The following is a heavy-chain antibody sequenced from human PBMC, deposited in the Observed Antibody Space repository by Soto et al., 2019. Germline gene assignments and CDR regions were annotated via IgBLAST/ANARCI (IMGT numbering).Heavy chain of an antibody. V-gene: IGHV3-11*03. J-gene: IGHJ5*02. CDR1: EFTCVDYY. Sequence: SLRLSCAASEFTCVDYYISCILQAPGKGLEWVSYISSSSSYTNYADSVKGRFTISRDNAKNSLYLQMNSLKTEDTAVYYCITDPDIVLVPVVGLFEPWGKGTLVTVPS. CDR2: ISSSSSYT. D-gene: IGHD2-2*01. CDR3: ITDPDIVLVPVVGLFEP.